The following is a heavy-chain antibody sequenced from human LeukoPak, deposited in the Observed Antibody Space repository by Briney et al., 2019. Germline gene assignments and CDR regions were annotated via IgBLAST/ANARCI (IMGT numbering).Heavy chain of an antibody. CDR2: ISYDGTNK. Sequence: GGSLRLSCAASGFTFSSYAMHWVRQAPGKGLEWVAVISYDGTNKYYADSVKGRFTISRDNSKNTLYLQMNSLRAEDTAVYYCAKDYNYGYGYYFDYWGQGTLVTVSS. J-gene: IGHJ4*02. CDR3: AKDYNYGYGYYFDY. V-gene: IGHV3-30*04. D-gene: IGHD3-10*01. CDR1: GFTFSSYA.